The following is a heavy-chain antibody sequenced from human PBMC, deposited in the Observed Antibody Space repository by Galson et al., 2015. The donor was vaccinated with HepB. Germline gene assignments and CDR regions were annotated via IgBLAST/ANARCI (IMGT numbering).Heavy chain of an antibody. Sequence: LSLTCTVSGGSISGYYWSWIRQPPGKGLEWIGYIHYSGTTNYNPSLKSRVTISVDTSRNQFSLKLSSVTAADAAVYYCARVWFGELPTPYYYYMDVWGKGTTVTVSS. CDR2: IHYSGTT. J-gene: IGHJ6*03. CDR3: ARVWFGELPTPYYYYMDV. CDR1: GGSISGYY. V-gene: IGHV4-59*08. D-gene: IGHD3-10*01.